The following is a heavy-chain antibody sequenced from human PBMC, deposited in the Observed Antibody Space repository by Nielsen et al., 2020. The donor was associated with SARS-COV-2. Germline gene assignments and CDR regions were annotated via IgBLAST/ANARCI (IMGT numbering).Heavy chain of an antibody. CDR2: INPVGGGP. CDR3: ARDFEDISAVVAATPGLGY. D-gene: IGHD2-15*01. J-gene: IGHJ4*02. V-gene: IGHV1-46*01. Sequence: INPVGGGPTYAQRFQGRVTMTTDTSTSTISLELSSLKSEDTAIYYCARDFEDISAVVAATPGLGYWGQGTLVTVSS.